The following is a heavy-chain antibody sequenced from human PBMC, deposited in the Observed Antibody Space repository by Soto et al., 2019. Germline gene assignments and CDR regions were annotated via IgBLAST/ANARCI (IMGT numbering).Heavy chain of an antibody. V-gene: IGHV1-69*01. CDR3: AAELGFGKLSVV. J-gene: IGHJ6*02. CDR2: IIPLFGTT. Sequence: QVQVVQSGVEVRRPGSSVKVSCKAYGDTFKNCVISWVRQAPGQGLEWMGGIIPLFGTTDFAQRFQGRLTITTDESTTTAYMELSRLRTEDTATYYCAAELGFGKLSVVWGQGTTVSVSS. D-gene: IGHD3-10*01. CDR1: GDTFKNCV.